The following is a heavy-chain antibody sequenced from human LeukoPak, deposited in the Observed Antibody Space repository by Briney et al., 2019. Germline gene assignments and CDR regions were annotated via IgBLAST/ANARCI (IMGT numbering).Heavy chain of an antibody. V-gene: IGHV4-59*01. CDR2: IYYSGST. CDR3: ARRYQLVAFDI. J-gene: IGHJ3*02. CDR1: GGSLSSYY. D-gene: IGHD2-2*01. Sequence: SETLSLTCTVSGGSLSSYYWSWIRQPPGKGLEWIGYIYYSGSTNYNPSLKSRVTISVDTSKNQFSLKLSSVTAADTAVYYCARRYQLVAFDIWGQGTMVTVSS.